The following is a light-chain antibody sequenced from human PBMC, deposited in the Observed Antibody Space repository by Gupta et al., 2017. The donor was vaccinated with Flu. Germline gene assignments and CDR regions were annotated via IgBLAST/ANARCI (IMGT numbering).Light chain of an antibody. V-gene: IGLV1-40*01. Sequence: ISCSGTSSNVGAGLDVHWYQHIPGRVPKLLIYSDINRPSGFPARFSGSKSGTSASPAINGLQPEDEGDYDGQSFDRSLGGSEVFGSGTKVTVL. CDR3: QSFDRSLGGSEV. CDR2: SDI. CDR1: SSNVGAGLD. J-gene: IGLJ1*01.